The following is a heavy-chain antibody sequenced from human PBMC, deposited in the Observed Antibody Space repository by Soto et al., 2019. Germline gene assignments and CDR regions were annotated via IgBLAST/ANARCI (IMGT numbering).Heavy chain of an antibody. V-gene: IGHV4-30-4*01. Sequence: TLSLTCNVSGGSITSGDYYWSWVRQPPGKGLEWIGYIYYSGSAYYNPSLKTRLAMSVDTSNNHFSLKLSSVTAADTAVYYCARINIAGTFYYDNWGQGNTVTVSS. CDR2: IYYSGSA. D-gene: IGHD6-13*01. CDR3: ARINIAGTFYYDN. CDR1: GGSITSGDYY. J-gene: IGHJ4*02.